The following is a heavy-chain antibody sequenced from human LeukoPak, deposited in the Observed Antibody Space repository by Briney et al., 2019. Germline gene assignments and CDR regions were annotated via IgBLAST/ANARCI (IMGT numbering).Heavy chain of an antibody. Sequence: GGSLRLSCAASGFTFSSYAVSWVRQAPGKGLEWVSAISGSGGSTCYSDSMKGRFTISRDNSKNTLYLQMNSLRAEDTAVYYCARDQRGLGYWGQGTLVAVSS. CDR3: ARDQRGLGY. CDR2: ISGSGGST. V-gene: IGHV3-23*01. J-gene: IGHJ4*02. CDR1: GFTFSSYA.